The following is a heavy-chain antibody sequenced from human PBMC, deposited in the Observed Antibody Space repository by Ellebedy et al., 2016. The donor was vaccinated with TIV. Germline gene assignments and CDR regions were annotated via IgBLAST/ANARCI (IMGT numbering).Heavy chain of an antibody. V-gene: IGHV1-46*04. J-gene: IGHJ6*02. D-gene: IGHD3-9*01. CDR2: INPSGGST. CDR1: GYTFTSYY. CDR3: ARVYDILTGSRGGYYGMDV. Sequence: ASVKVSCKASGYTFTSYYMHWVRQAPGQGLEWMGIINPSGGSTSYAQKLQGRVTMTRDTSTSTVYMELSSLRSEDTAVYYCARVYDILTGSRGGYYGMDVWGQGTTVTVSS.